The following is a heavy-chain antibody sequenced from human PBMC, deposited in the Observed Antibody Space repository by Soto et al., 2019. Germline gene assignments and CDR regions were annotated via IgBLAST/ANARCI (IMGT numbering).Heavy chain of an antibody. J-gene: IGHJ3*02. D-gene: IGHD1-20*01. CDR2: ISYDGSNK. Sequence: QVQLVESGGGVVQPGRSLRLSCAASGFTFSSYGMHWVRQAPGKGLEWVAVISYDGSNKYYADSVKGRFTISRDNSKNTLYLQMNSLRAEDTAVYYCAKGCNWNDVLDAFDIWGQGTMVTVSS. CDR3: AKGCNWNDVLDAFDI. CDR1: GFTFSSYG. V-gene: IGHV3-30*18.